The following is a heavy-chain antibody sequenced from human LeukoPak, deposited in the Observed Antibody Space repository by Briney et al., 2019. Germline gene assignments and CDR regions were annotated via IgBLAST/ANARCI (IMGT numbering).Heavy chain of an antibody. CDR3: ARDNVVVPGWFDP. Sequence: GGSLTLSCAASGFIFSSYSMHWVRQAPGNGLEWVSFISSSSSYSYTYYADSVKGRFTISRDNAKNALSLQMNSLRAEDTAVYYCARDNVVVPGWFDPWGQKTLVTVSS. CDR2: ISSSSSYSYT. J-gene: IGHJ5*02. V-gene: IGHV3-21*01. D-gene: IGHD2-2*01. CDR1: GFIFSSYS.